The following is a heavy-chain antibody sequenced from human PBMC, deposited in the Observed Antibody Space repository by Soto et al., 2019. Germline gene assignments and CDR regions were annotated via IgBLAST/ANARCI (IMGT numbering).Heavy chain of an antibody. Sequence: SETLSLTCTVSGGYISSYYWSWIRQPPGKGLEWIGYIYYSGSTNYNPSLKSRVTISVDTSKNQFSLKLSSVTAADTAVYYRARVLLAVAGTRWFDPWGQETLVTVSS. D-gene: IGHD6-19*01. CDR2: IYYSGST. J-gene: IGHJ5*02. CDR1: GGYISSYY. V-gene: IGHV4-59*08. CDR3: ARVLLAVAGTRWFDP.